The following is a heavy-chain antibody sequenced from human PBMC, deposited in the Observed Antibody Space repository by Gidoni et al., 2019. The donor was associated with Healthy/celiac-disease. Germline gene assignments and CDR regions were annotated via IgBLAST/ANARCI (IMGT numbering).Heavy chain of an antibody. CDR2: IYYSGST. J-gene: IGHJ4*02. V-gene: IGHV4-59*01. CDR1: GGSISSYY. CDR3: ARGPAPDY. Sequence: QVQLQESGPGLVKPSETLSLTCTVSGGSISSYYWSWIRQPPGKGLEWIGYIYYSGSTNYNPSLKSRVTISVDTSKNQFSLKLSSVTAADTAVYYCARGPAPDYWGQGTLVTVSS.